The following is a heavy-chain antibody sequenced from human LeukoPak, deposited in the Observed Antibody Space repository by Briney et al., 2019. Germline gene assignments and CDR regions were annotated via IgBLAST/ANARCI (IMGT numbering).Heavy chain of an antibody. Sequence: RASVTVSCKASGYTFTSYDINWVRQATGQGLEWMGWMNPNSGNTGYAQKFQGRVTMTRNTSISTAYMELSSLRSEDTAVYYCARGRRGVVVPGPWGQGTLVTVSS. CDR2: MNPNSGNT. CDR1: GYTFTSYD. V-gene: IGHV1-8*01. CDR3: ARGRRGVVVPGP. D-gene: IGHD2-2*01. J-gene: IGHJ5*02.